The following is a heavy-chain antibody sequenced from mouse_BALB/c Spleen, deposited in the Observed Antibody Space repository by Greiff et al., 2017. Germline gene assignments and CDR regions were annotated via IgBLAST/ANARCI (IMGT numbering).Heavy chain of an antibody. V-gene: IGHV2-6-7*01. D-gene: IGHD1-1*01. J-gene: IGHJ1*01. CDR1: GFSLTGYG. CDR3: ARDHYGSSYRYFDV. CDR2: IWGDGST. Sequence: VKLVESGPGLVAPSQSLSITCTVSGFSLTGYGVNWVSQPPGKGLEWLGMIWGDGSTDYNSALKSRLSISKDNSKSQVFLKMNSLQTDDTARYYCARDHYGSSYRYFDVWGAGTTVTVSS.